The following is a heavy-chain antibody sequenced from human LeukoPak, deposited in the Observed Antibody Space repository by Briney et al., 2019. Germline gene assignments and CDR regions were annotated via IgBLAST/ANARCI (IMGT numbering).Heavy chain of an antibody. J-gene: IGHJ4*02. D-gene: IGHD1-1*01. CDR2: IYYSGST. V-gene: IGHV4-34*11. CDR1: GGSFSGYY. Sequence: PSETLSLTCAVYGGSFSGYYWSWIRQPPGKGLEWIGSIYYSGSTYYNPSLKSRVTISVDTSKNQFSLNLSSVTAADTAMYYCARDSSNWRQYDCWGQGTLVTVSS. CDR3: ARDSSNWRQYDC.